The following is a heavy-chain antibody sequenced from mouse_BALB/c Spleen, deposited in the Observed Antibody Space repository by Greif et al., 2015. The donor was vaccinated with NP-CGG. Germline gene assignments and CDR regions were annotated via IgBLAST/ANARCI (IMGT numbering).Heavy chain of an antibody. CDR3: ARDYYGSSYYFDY. CDR2: ISNLAYSI. V-gene: IGHV5-15*02. CDR1: GFTFSDHG. Sequence: DVHLVESGGGLVQPGGSRKLSCAASGFTFSDHGMAWVRQAPGKGPEWVAFISNLAYSIYYADTVTGRFTISRENAKNTLHLEMSSLRSEDTAMYYCARDYYGSSYYFDYWGQGTTLTVSS. D-gene: IGHD1-1*01. J-gene: IGHJ2*01.